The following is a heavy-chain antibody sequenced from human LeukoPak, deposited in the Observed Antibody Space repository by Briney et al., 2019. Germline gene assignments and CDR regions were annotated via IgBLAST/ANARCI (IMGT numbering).Heavy chain of an antibody. Sequence: GGSLRLSCAASGFTFSSHSMNWVRQAPGKGLEWVSSISSSSSYIYYADSVKGRFTISRDNAKNSLYLQMNSLRAEDTAVYYCARDLVVMRGFDYWGQGTLVTVSS. D-gene: IGHD3-22*01. CDR3: ARDLVVMRGFDY. CDR2: ISSSSSYI. CDR1: GFTFSSHS. V-gene: IGHV3-21*01. J-gene: IGHJ4*02.